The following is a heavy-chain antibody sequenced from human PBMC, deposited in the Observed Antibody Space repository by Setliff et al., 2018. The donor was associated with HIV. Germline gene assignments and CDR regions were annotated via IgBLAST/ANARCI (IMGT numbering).Heavy chain of an antibody. Sequence: ASVKVSCKASGGTFSSYAISWVRQAPGQGLEWMGWVNPISGVTNDAQKFQGRVTMTSDTSINTAYMEVSWLTSDDTAIYYCARDLAYCSGGSCYRPFIYYFYYMDVWGKGATVTVSS. CDR3: ARDLAYCSGGSCYRPFIYYFYYMDV. CDR1: GGTFSSYA. J-gene: IGHJ6*03. V-gene: IGHV1-2*02. CDR2: VNPISGVT. D-gene: IGHD2-15*01.